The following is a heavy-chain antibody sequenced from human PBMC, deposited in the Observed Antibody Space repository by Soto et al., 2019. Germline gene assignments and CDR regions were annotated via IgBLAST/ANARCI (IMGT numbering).Heavy chain of an antibody. J-gene: IGHJ6*02. CDR1: GFTFSSYG. CDR3: ARDQATIDDYYYYGMDV. D-gene: IGHD5-12*01. V-gene: IGHV3-33*01. Sequence: HPGGSLRLSCAASGFTFSSYGMHWVRQAPGKGLEWVAVIWYDGSNKYYADSVKGRFTISRDNSKNTLYLQMNSLRAEDTAVYYCARDQATIDDYYYYGMDVWGQGTTVTVSS. CDR2: IWYDGSNK.